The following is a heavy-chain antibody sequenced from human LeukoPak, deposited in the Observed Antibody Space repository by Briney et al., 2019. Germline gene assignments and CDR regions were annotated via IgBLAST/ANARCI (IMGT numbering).Heavy chain of an antibody. V-gene: IGHV4-59*01. CDR1: GGAISGDY. J-gene: IGHJ4*02. Sequence: PSETLSLTCTVSGGAISGDYWGWIRQPPGKGLEWIGYIYYSGSTNYNPSLKSRVTISLDTSKDQFSLKLNSVTAADTAFYFCARAPGSYYDYWGQGTLVTVSS. CDR2: IYYSGST. CDR3: ARAPGSYYDY. D-gene: IGHD1-26*01.